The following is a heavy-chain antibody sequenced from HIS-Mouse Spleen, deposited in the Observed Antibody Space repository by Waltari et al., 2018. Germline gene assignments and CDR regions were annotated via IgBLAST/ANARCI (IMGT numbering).Heavy chain of an antibody. CDR2: IHYSGST. V-gene: IGHV4-39*01. J-gene: IGHJ4*02. Sequence: QLQLQESGPGLVKPSETLSLTCTVSGGSISSSSYYWGWTRQPPGKGLEWIGSIHYSGSTYYNPSLKSRVTISVDTSKNQFSLKLSSVTAADTAVYYCARNEGQQLVTSLFDYWGQGTLVTVSS. D-gene: IGHD6-13*01. CDR3: ARNEGQQLVTSLFDY. CDR1: GGSISSSSYY.